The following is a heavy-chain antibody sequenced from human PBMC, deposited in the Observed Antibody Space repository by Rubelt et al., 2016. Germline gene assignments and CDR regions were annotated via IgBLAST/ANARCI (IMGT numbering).Heavy chain of an antibody. CDR2: IRGSGGST. J-gene: IGHJ4*02. CDR3: ARSDITIFEVVKN. D-gene: IGHD3-3*01. CDR1: GFTFSRYA. V-gene: IGHV3-23*01. Sequence: SRGGLVQPGGSLSVSCAASGFTFSRYAMNWVRQAPGKGLEWVAAIRGSGGSTFYADSVKGRFTISRDNSKNTLYLQMNSLRAEDTAVYYCARSDITIFEVVKNWGQGTLVTVSS.